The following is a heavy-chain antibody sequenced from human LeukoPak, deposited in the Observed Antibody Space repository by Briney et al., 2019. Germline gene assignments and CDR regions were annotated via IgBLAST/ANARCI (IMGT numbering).Heavy chain of an antibody. D-gene: IGHD7-27*01. CDR2: IYYTGNT. J-gene: IGHJ4*02. Sequence: PSETLSLTCAVSGASISGSGYYLGWIRQPPGKGLEWIGNIYYTGNTYYNASLQSRVTISIDTSKNQFSLKLISVTAADTAVYYCASRKLGNDYWGQGTLVTVSS. CDR1: GASISGSGYY. V-gene: IGHV4-39*07. CDR3: ASRKLGNDY.